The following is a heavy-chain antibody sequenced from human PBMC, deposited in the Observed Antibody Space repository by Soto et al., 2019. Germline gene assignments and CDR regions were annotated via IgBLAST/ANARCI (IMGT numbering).Heavy chain of an antibody. CDR3: ARLVGTMVRGVIRRSYFDY. Sequence: SETLSLTCTVSGGSISSSSYYWGWIRQPPGKGLEWIGSIYYSGSTYYNPSLKSRVTISVDTSKNQFSLKLSSVTAADTAVYYCARLVGTMVRGVIRRSYFDYWGQGTLVTVSS. V-gene: IGHV4-39*01. J-gene: IGHJ4*02. CDR1: GGSISSSSYY. CDR2: IYYSGST. D-gene: IGHD3-10*01.